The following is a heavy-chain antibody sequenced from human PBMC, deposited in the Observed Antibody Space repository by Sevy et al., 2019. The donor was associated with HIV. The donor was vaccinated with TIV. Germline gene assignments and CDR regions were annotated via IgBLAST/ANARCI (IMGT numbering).Heavy chain of an antibody. CDR1: GFTFSSYE. CDR2: ISGSGSTI. J-gene: IGHJ3*01. D-gene: IGHD3-9*01. CDR3: ARDKVYYDILTGYASNAFDV. V-gene: IGHV3-48*03. Sequence: GGSLRLSCAASGFTFSSYEMNWVRQAPGKGLEWISCISGSGSTIYYADSVKGRFTISRDNAKNSLYLHLNSLRAEDTAVYYCARDKVYYDILTGYASNAFDVWGQGTLVTVSS.